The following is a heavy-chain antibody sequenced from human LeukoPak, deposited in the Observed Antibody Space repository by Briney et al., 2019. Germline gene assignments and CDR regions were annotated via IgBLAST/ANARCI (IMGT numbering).Heavy chain of an antibody. V-gene: IGHV3-23*01. CDR2: ISGSGGST. D-gene: IGHD3-22*01. Sequence: GGSLRLSCAASGFTFSSYAVSWVRQAPGKGLEWVSAISGSGGSTYYADSVKGRFTISRDNSKNTLYLQMNSLRAEDTAVYYCASDYYDSSGYYYYYSYYMDVWGKGTTVTVSS. J-gene: IGHJ6*03. CDR1: GFTFSSYA. CDR3: ASDYYDSSGYYYYYSYYMDV.